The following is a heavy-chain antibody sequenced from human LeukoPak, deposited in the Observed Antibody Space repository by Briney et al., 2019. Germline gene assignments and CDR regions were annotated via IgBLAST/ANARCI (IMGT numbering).Heavy chain of an antibody. J-gene: IGHJ5*02. V-gene: IGHV3-49*04. CDR3: ARGHPYCGGDCYSS. Sequence: PGRSLRLSCTASGFTFGDSAMGWVRQAPGKGLGWVGFIRSKVYGATTEYAASVKGRFTISRDDSKSIAYLQMNSLKTEDTAVYYCARGHPYCGGDCYSSWGQGTLVTVSS. CDR1: GFTFGDSA. CDR2: IRSKVYGATT. D-gene: IGHD2-21*02.